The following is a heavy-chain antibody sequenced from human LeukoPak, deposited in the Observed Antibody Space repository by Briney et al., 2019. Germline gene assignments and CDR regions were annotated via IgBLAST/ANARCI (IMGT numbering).Heavy chain of an antibody. J-gene: IGHJ4*02. Sequence: PSETLSLTCTVSGDSITSGGYYWSWIRQLPGKGLEWIGYISYSGSTYYNPSLKGRVTISVDTSKNHFSLKLGSVTAADTAVYYCARANTNDYGGNLWSNWGQGTLVTVSS. CDR3: ARANTNDYGGNLWSN. D-gene: IGHD4-23*01. CDR2: ISYSGST. V-gene: IGHV4-31*03. CDR1: GDSITSGGYY.